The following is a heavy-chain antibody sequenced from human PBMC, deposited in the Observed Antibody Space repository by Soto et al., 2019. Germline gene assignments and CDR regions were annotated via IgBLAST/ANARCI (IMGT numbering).Heavy chain of an antibody. CDR3: ARDEYKDYYDSSGYCDY. CDR1: GFTFSSYG. D-gene: IGHD3-22*01. J-gene: IGHJ4*02. V-gene: IGHV3-33*01. Sequence: GGSLRLSCAASGFTFSSYGMHWVRQAPGKGLEWVAVIWYDGSNKYYADSVKGRFTISRDNSKNTLYLQMNSLRAEGTAVYYCARDEYKDYYDSSGYCDYWGQGTLVTVSS. CDR2: IWYDGSNK.